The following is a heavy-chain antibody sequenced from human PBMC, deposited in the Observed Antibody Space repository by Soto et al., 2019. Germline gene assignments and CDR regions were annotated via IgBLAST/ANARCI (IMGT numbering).Heavy chain of an antibody. CDR2: ISWNSGSI. V-gene: IGHV3-9*01. CDR1: GFPFDDYA. J-gene: IGHJ4*02. CDR3: AKDVIMVPAAGYFDY. D-gene: IGHD2-8*01. Sequence: EVQLVESGGGLLQPGSSLRLSCEASGFPFDDYAMHWVRQAPGKGREWVSGISWNSGSIGYADSVKGRFTISRDNAKNSLYLQMNSLRAEDTALYYCAKDVIMVPAAGYFDYWGQGTLVTVSS.